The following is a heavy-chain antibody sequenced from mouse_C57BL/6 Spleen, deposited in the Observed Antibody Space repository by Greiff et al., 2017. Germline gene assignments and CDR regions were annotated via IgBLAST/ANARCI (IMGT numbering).Heavy chain of an antibody. D-gene: IGHD3-2*02. CDR1: GYTFTDYN. CDR3: ARVGAAQAALDY. CDR2: INPNNGGT. V-gene: IGHV1-18*01. Sequence: EVKLMESGPELVKPGASVKIPCKASGYTFTDYNMDWVKQSHGKSLEWIGDINPNNGGTIYNQKFKGKATLTVDKSSSTAYMELRSLTSEDTAVYYCARVGAAQAALDYWGQGTTLTVSS. J-gene: IGHJ2*01.